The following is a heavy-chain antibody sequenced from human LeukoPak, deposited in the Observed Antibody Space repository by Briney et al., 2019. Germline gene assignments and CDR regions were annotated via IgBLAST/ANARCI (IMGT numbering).Heavy chain of an antibody. J-gene: IGHJ4*02. D-gene: IGHD6-6*01. CDR2: IYYTGST. CDR3: ARGLVGYFDY. V-gene: IGHV4-59*08. CDR1: GGSISGYF. Sequence: SETLSLTCAVSGGSISGYFWSWSRQPPGKGLEWIGYIYYTGSTIYNPSLRSRVTMSVDVSKNQFSLDLTSVTAADTAVYYCARGLVGYFDYWGQGTLVTVSS.